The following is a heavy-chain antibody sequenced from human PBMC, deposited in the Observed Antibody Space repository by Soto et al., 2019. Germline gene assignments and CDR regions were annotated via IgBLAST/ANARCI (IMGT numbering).Heavy chain of an antibody. V-gene: IGHV3-30-3*01. CDR1: GFTFSSYA. D-gene: IGHD3-9*01. J-gene: IGHJ6*02. Sequence: PGGSLRLSCAASGFTFSSYAMHWVRQAPGKGLEWVAVISYDGSNKYYADSVKGRFTISRDNSKNTLYLQMNSLRAEDTAVYYCARVFLLRYRGGGMDVWGQVPTVTVSS. CDR2: ISYDGSNK. CDR3: ARVFLLRYRGGGMDV.